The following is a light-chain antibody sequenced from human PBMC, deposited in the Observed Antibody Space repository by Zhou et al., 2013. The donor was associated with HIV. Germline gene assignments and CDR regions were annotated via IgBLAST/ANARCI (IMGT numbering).Light chain of an antibody. J-gene: IGKJ1*01. CDR3: QQYHTFPWT. CDR2: AAS. CDR1: QSINSY. Sequence: DIQMTQSPSSLSASVGDRVTITCRASQSINSYLNWYQQKPGKAPKLMIYAASTLQTGVPSRFSGSGSGTEFTLTIGSLQSDDVATYYCQQYHTFPWTFGQGTTVEIK. V-gene: IGKV1-39*01.